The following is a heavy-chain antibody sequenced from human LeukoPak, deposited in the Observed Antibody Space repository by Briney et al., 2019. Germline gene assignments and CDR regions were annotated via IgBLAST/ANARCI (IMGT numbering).Heavy chain of an antibody. D-gene: IGHD1-26*01. CDR3: ARARGLEWELPRDAFDI. CDR2: INPNSGGT. CDR1: GYTFTGYY. Sequence: ASVKVSCKASGYTFTGYYMHWARQAPGQGLEWMGWINPNSGGTNYAQKFQGRVTMTRDTSISTAYMELSRLRSDDTAVYYCARARGLEWELPRDAFDIWGQGTMVTVSS. J-gene: IGHJ3*02. V-gene: IGHV1-2*02.